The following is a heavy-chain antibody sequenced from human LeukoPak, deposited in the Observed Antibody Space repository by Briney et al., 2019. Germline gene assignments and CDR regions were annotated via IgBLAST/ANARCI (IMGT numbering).Heavy chain of an antibody. CDR1: GDSINNNW. J-gene: IGHJ3*02. D-gene: IGHD4-17*01. CDR3: ARATTLTTVTTPHAFDI. V-gene: IGHV4-59*01. CDR2: IYYSGST. Sequence: SGTLSLTCAVSGDSINNNWWSWVRQPPGKGLEWIGYIYYSGSTNYNPSLKSRVTISVDTSKNQFSLKLSSVTAADTAVYYCARATTLTTVTTPHAFDIWGQGTMVTVSS.